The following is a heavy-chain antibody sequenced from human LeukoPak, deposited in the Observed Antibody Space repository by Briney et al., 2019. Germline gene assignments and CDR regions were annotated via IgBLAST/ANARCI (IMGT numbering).Heavy chain of an antibody. V-gene: IGHV3-7*01. CDR3: VRDRGYGNFDY. J-gene: IGHJ4*02. Sequence: GGSLRLSCAASVFTLTTCGMHWVRQAPGKGLEWVANMKEDGGEINYVDSVTGRFTISRDNARGSLYLQMNSLRAEDTAVYYCVRDRGYGNFDYWGQGSLVTVSS. CDR2: MKEDGGEI. CDR1: VFTLTTCG. D-gene: IGHD5-12*01.